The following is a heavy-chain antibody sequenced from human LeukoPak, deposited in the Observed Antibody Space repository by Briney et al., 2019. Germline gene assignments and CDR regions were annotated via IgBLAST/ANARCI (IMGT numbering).Heavy chain of an antibody. J-gene: IGHJ4*02. CDR1: GGSISSSSYY. Sequence: SETLSLTCTVSGGSISSSSYYWDWIRQPPGEGLEWIGRVYSTGNSDYKPSLKSRVTMSVDTSKSQFSLRLTSVTAADTAMYYCARDFYSGYGSGALFDYWGQGILVTVSS. V-gene: IGHV4-39*07. CDR2: VYSTGNS. D-gene: IGHD5-12*01. CDR3: ARDFYSGYGSGALFDY.